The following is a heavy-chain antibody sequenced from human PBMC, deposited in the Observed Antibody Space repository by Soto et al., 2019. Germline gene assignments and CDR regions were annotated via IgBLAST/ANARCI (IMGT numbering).Heavy chain of an antibody. J-gene: IGHJ4*02. D-gene: IGHD3-22*01. V-gene: IGHV3-11*01. CDR2: ISSSGSII. Sequence: GGSLRLSCTASGFTFSDYYMSWIRQAPGKGLEWVSYISSSGSIIYYADSVKGRFTISRDNARNSLYLQLNSLRAEDTAVYYCARDQGYYDSSGYFDYWGQGTLVTVSS. CDR3: ARDQGYYDSSGYFDY. CDR1: GFTFSDYY.